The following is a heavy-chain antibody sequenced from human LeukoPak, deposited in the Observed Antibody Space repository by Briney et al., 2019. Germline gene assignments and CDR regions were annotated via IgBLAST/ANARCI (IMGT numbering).Heavy chain of an antibody. Sequence: SETLSLTCTVSGGSISSGSYYWSWIRQPAGKGLEWIGRIYTSGSTNYNPSRKSRVTISVDTSKNSFSLKLSSVTAADTAVYYCARDASGSYLGFDYWGQGTLVTVSS. V-gene: IGHV4-61*02. CDR1: GGSISSGSYY. CDR3: ARDASGSYLGFDY. J-gene: IGHJ4*02. D-gene: IGHD1-26*01. CDR2: IYTSGST.